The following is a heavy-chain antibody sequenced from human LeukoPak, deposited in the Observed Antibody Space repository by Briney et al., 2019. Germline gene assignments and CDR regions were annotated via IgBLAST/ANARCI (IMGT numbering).Heavy chain of an antibody. V-gene: IGHV4-39*07. CDR3: ATSRGYSYAYGA. D-gene: IGHD5-18*01. Sequence: SETLSLTCTVSGGSISSSSYYWGWIRQPPGKGLEWIGSIYYSGSTYYNPSLKSRVTISVDTSKNQFSLKLSSVTAADTAVYYCATSRGYSYAYGAWGQGTLVTVSS. J-gene: IGHJ5*02. CDR1: GGSISSSSYY. CDR2: IYYSGST.